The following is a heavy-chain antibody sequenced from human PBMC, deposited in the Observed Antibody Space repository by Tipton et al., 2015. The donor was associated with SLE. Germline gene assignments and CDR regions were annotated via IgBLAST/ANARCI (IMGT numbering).Heavy chain of an antibody. J-gene: IGHJ4*02. Sequence: TLSLTCPVSGGSISRGDYYWSWLRQHPGKGLEWLGYISHSGTTYYNPSLKSRLTISVDTSKNQFSLNLTSVNTADTAVYYCARDEPDGDSSGIPGDYWGQGTLVTVSS. CDR1: GGSISRGDYY. V-gene: IGHV4-31*03. CDR3: ARDEPDGDSSGIPGDY. CDR2: ISHSGTT. D-gene: IGHD3-22*01.